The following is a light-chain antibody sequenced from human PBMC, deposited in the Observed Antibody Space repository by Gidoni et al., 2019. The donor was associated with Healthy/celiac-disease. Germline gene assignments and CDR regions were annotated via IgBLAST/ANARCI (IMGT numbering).Light chain of an antibody. CDR3: QAWDSSPI. V-gene: IGLV3-1*01. CDR2: QDS. CDR1: NLGDKY. Sequence: SYELTQPPSVSVSPGQTASITCSGDNLGDKYACWYQQKPGQSPVLVIYQDSKRPSGIPERFSGSNSGNTATLTISGTQPMDEADYYCQAWDSSPIFGGGTKLTVL. J-gene: IGLJ2*01.